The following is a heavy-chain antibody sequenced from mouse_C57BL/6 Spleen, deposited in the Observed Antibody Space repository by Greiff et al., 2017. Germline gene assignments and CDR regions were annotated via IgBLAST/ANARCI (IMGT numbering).Heavy chain of an antibody. CDR1: GYTFTDYN. CDR2: INPNNGGT. V-gene: IGHV1-18*01. Sequence: VHVKQSGPELVKPGASVKIPCKASGYTFTDYNMDWVKQSHGKSLEWIGDINPNNGGTIYNQKFKGKATLTVDKSSSTAYMELRSLTSEDTAVYYCAIYYYGSSYYFDYWGQGTTLTVSS. D-gene: IGHD1-1*01. J-gene: IGHJ2*01. CDR3: AIYYYGSSYYFDY.